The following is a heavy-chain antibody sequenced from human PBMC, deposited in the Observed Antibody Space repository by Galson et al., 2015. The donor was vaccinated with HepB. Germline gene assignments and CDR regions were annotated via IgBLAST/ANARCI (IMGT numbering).Heavy chain of an antibody. CDR1: GFTFSSYA. CDR2: ISYDGSNK. CDR3: ASGGYSYGLWTDY. D-gene: IGHD5-18*01. Sequence: SLRLSCAASGFTFSSYAMHWVRQAPGKGLEWVAVISYDGSNKYYADSVKGRFTISGDNSKNTLYLQMNSLRAEDTAVYYCASGGYSYGLWTDYWGQGTLVTVSS. J-gene: IGHJ4*02. V-gene: IGHV3-30-3*01.